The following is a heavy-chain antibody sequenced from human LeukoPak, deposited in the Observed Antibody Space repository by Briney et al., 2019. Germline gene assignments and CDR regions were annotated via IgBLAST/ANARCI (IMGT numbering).Heavy chain of an antibody. CDR3: ARSPPKRWLQLPDDY. CDR2: INPNSGGT. D-gene: IGHD5-24*01. Sequence: GASVKVSCKASGYTFTGYYMHWVRQAPGQGLEWMGWINPNSGGTNYAQKFQGRVTMTRDTSISTAYMELSRLRSDDTAVYYCARSPPKRWLQLPDDYWGQGTLVTVSS. V-gene: IGHV1-2*02. CDR1: GYTFTGYY. J-gene: IGHJ4*02.